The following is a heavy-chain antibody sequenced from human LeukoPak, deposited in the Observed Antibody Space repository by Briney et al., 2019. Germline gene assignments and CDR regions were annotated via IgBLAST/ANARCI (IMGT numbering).Heavy chain of an antibody. Sequence: SETLSLTCTVSGGSISSDYWSWIRQPPGKGLEWIGYIYYIGSTNYNPSLKSRITISVDTSKSHFSLKLSSVTAADTGVYYCARVVGATGSSDYWGQGTLVTVSS. CDR1: GGSISSDY. J-gene: IGHJ4*02. V-gene: IGHV4-59*01. D-gene: IGHD1-26*01. CDR3: ARVVGATGSSDY. CDR2: IYYIGST.